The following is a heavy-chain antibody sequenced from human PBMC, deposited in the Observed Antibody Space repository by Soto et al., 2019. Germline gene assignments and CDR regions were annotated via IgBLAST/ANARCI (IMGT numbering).Heavy chain of an antibody. CDR3: AHVCGRRRTGHPRTFAY. CDR2: IYWNDDQ. V-gene: IGHV2-5*01. CDR1: GFSLSTSEVG. J-gene: IGHJ4*02. Sequence: QITLKESGPTLVKPTETLTLTCSFSGFSLSTSEVGVGWIRQPPGKALEWLAVIYWNDDQRYSPYLKSRLTITKDSSKNQVVLTMRTMDPVDTATYYCAHVCGRRRTGHPRTFAYWGQGTLVAVSS. D-gene: IGHD3-9*01.